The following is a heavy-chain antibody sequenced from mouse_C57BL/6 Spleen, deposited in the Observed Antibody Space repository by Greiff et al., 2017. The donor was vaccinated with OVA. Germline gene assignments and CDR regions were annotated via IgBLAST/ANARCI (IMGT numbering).Heavy chain of an antibody. J-gene: IGHJ4*01. CDR2: ISSGSSTI. CDR3: ARGYYGSPYAMDY. D-gene: IGHD1-1*01. CDR1: GFTFSDYG. Sequence: EVKLMESGAGLVKPGGSLKLSCAASGFTFSDYGMHWVRQAPEKGLEWVAYISSGSSTIYYADTVKGRFTISRDNAKNTLFLQMTSLRSEDTAMYYCARGYYGSPYAMDYWGQGTSVTVSS. V-gene: IGHV5-17*01.